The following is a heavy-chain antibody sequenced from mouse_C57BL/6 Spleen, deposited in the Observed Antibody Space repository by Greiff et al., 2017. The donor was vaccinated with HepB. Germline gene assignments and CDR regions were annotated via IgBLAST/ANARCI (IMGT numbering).Heavy chain of an antibody. CDR1: GFTFTDYY. CDR2: IRNKANGYTT. D-gene: IGHD1-1*01. CDR3: ARYNYGSSLFAY. V-gene: IGHV7-3*01. J-gene: IGHJ3*01. Sequence: EVNVVESGGGLVQPGGSLSLSCAASGFTFTDYYMSWVRQPPGKALEWLGFIRNKANGYTTEYSASVKGRFTISRDNSQSILYLQMNALRAEDSATYYSARYNYGSSLFAYWGQGTLVTVSA.